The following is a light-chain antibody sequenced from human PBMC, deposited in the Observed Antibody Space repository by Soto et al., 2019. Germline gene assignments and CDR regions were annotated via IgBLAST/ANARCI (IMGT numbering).Light chain of an antibody. CDR3: SAYTARSTLV. J-gene: IGLJ3*02. CDR1: MRDVGAYNL. Sequence: QSVLTQPASVSGSAGQSITISCSGTMRDVGAYNLVSWYQQHPGTAPKLIIYEVRNRPSGISSRFSGSRSGNTASLTTSGLQSEDEGDHYCSAYTARSTLVFGGGTK. CDR2: EVR. V-gene: IGLV2-14*01.